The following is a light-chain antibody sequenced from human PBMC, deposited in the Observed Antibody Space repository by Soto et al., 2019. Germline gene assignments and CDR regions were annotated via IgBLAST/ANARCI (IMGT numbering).Light chain of an antibody. CDR1: QSVSSSF. J-gene: IGKJ4*01. CDR3: QQYGSSPLT. V-gene: IGKV3-20*01. Sequence: EIVLTQSPGTLSLSPGERATLSCRASQSVSSSFLAWYQQKPGQAPRLLIYGASSRATGIPDRVSGSGSGTDFTLTISRLEPEDVAVYYCQQYGSSPLTLGGGTKAQIK. CDR2: GAS.